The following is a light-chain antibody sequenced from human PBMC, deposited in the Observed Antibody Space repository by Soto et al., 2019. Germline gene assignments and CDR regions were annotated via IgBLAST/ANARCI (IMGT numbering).Light chain of an antibody. J-gene: IGLJ2*01. CDR1: TSDIGFYDY. CDR2: KVN. CDR3: SSYADSNYLI. V-gene: IGLV2-8*01. Sequence: QSALTQPASVSGSPGQSLTISCTGTTSDIGFYDYVSWYQQYPGKAPKLIIYKVNKRPSGVPDRFSGSKSGNTASLTVSGLQAEDEVEYYCSSYADSNYLIFGGGTKLTVL.